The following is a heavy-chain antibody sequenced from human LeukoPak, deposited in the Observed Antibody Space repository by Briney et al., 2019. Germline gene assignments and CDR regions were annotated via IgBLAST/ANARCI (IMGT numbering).Heavy chain of an antibody. J-gene: IGHJ4*02. D-gene: IGHD7-27*01. CDR1: GYTFTSYD. CDR3: VRTPPNWGADF. CDR2: MSPNSGNT. Sequence: ASVKVSCKASGYTFTSYDINWVRQATGQGLEWMGWMSPNSGNTGYAQKFQGRVTMTRDTSISTAYMELSSLTFEDAAVYYCVRTPPNWGADFWGQGTLVTVSS. V-gene: IGHV1-8*01.